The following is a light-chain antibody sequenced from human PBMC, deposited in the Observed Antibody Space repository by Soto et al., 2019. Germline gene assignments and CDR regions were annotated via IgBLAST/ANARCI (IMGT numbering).Light chain of an antibody. CDR2: RNN. CDR3: CSHAGDNTYV. Sequence: QSVLTQPPSASGTPGQRVTISCSGGSSNIGKNYVYWYQEFPGTAPRLLIYRNNRRPSEVPDRFSASNSGTSASLAISGLRSDDEADYFCCSHAGDNTYVFGTGTKVTVL. J-gene: IGLJ1*01. V-gene: IGLV1-47*01. CDR1: SSNIGKNY.